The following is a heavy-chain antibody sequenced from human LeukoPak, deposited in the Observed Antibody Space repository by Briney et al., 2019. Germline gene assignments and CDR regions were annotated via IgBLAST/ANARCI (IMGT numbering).Heavy chain of an antibody. CDR2: ISSSSSYI. D-gene: IGHD6-13*01. CDR3: ARDLDRGGAAVFGY. V-gene: IGHV3-21*01. CDR1: GFTFSSYS. Sequence: PGGSLRLSCAASGFTFSSYSMNWVRQAPGKGLEWVSSISSSSSYIYYADSVKGRFTIPRDNAKNSLYLQMNSLRAEDTAVYYCARDLDRGGAAVFGYWGQGTLVTVSS. J-gene: IGHJ4*02.